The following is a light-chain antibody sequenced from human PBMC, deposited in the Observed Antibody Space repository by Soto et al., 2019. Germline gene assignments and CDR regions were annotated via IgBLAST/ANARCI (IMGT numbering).Light chain of an antibody. CDR2: LGS. V-gene: IGKV2-28*01. CDR3: MQALQTPPT. Sequence: DLVMTQSPLSLPVTPGEPASISCRSSQSLLHSNGYNYLDWYLQKPGQSPQLLIYLGSNRASGVPDRFSGSGSGTDFTLKISRVEAEDVGVYYCMQALQTPPTFGQGNKVEIK. CDR1: QSLLHSNGYNY. J-gene: IGKJ1*01.